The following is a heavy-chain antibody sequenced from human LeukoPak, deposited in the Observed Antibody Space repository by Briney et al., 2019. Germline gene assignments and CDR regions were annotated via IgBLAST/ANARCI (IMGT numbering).Heavy chain of an antibody. Sequence: ASVKVSCKASGYTFTSYDINWVRQAPGQGLEWMGWMNPNSGNTGYAQKFQGRVTMTRNTSISTAYMELSSLRSEDTAVYYCARGPEYYYDSSGYYPYWGQGTLVTVSS. J-gene: IGHJ4*02. D-gene: IGHD3-22*01. CDR2: MNPNSGNT. CDR1: GYTFTSYD. CDR3: ARGPEYYYDSSGYYPY. V-gene: IGHV1-8*01.